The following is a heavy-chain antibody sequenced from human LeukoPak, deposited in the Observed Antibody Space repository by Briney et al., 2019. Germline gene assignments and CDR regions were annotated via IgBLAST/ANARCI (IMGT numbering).Heavy chain of an antibody. V-gene: IGHV3-30*04. D-gene: IGHD3-10*02. J-gene: IGHJ6*04. Sequence: GGSLRLSCAASGFTFSSYAMHWVRQAPGKGLEWVAFISSDGSNKYYADSVKGRFSISRDNSKNTLFLQMNSLRPEDTAVYYCAELGITMIGGVWGKGTTVTISS. CDR1: GFTFSSYA. CDR3: AELGITMIGGV. CDR2: ISSDGSNK.